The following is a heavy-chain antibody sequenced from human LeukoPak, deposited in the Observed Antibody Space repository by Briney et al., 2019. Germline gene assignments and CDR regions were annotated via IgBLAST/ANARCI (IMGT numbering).Heavy chain of an antibody. CDR3: ARSRRETYCSSTSCAKHYFDY. J-gene: IGHJ4*02. CDR1: GGSFSGYY. Sequence: KPSETLSLTCAVYGGSFSGYYWSWIRQPPGKGLEWIGEINHSGSTNYNPSLKSRVTISVDTSKNQFSLKLSSVTAADTAVYYCARSRRETYCSSTSCAKHYFDYWGQGTLVTVSS. CDR2: INHSGST. V-gene: IGHV4-34*01. D-gene: IGHD2-2*01.